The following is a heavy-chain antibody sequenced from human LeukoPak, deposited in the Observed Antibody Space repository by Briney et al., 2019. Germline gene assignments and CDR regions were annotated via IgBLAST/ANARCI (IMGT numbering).Heavy chain of an antibody. D-gene: IGHD6-13*01. CDR3: ARDESQAAAGPKGFDY. J-gene: IGHJ4*02. CDR1: GFTFSSYS. Sequence: GGSLRLSCAASGFTFSSYSMNWVRQAPGKGLEWVASISSSSSYIYYADSVKGRFTISRDNAKNSLYLQMNSLRAEDTAVYYCARDESQAAAGPKGFDYWGQGTLVTVSS. CDR2: ISSSSSYI. V-gene: IGHV3-21*01.